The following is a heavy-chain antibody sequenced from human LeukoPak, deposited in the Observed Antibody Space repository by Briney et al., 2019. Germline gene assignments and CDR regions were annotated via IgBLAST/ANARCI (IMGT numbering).Heavy chain of an antibody. CDR3: ARSLRYFDY. V-gene: IGHV3-23*01. J-gene: IGHJ4*02. D-gene: IGHD3-10*01. Sequence: GGSLRLSCAASGFTFSSYAMSWVRQAPGKGLEWVSAISGSGGSTYYADSVKGRFTISRDNAKNSLYLQMNSLRAEDTAVYYCARSLRYFDYWGQGTLVTVSS. CDR1: GFTFSSYA. CDR2: ISGSGGST.